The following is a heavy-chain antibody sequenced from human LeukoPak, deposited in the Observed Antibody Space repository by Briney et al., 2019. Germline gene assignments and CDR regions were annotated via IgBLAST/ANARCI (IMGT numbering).Heavy chain of an antibody. J-gene: IGHJ5*02. CDR1: GYTFTSYA. D-gene: IGHD3-9*01. CDR2: INTNTGNP. Sequence: GASVKVSCKASGYTFTSYAMNWVRQAPGQGLEWMGWINTNTGNPTYAQGFTGRFVFSLDTSVSTAYLQISSLKAEDTAVYYCARLIYYDILTGYLSPTNNWFDPWGQGTLVTVSS. CDR3: ARLIYYDILTGYLSPTNNWFDP. V-gene: IGHV7-4-1*02.